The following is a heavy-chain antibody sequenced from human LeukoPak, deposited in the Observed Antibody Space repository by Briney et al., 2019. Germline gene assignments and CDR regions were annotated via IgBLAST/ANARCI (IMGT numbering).Heavy chain of an antibody. J-gene: IGHJ5*02. CDR3: AREDYQLLYDP. CDR2: IYYSGST. CDR1: GGSISSSSYY. Sequence: PSETLSLTCTVSGGSISSSSYYWGWIRQPPGKGLEWIGSIYYSGSTYYNPSLKSRVTISVDTSKNQFSLKLSSVTAADTAVYYCAREDYQLLYDPWGQGTLVTVSS. D-gene: IGHD2-2*02. V-gene: IGHV4-39*07.